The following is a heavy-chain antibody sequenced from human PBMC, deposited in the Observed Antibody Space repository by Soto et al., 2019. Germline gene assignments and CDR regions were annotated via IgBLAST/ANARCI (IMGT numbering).Heavy chain of an antibody. CDR1: GGTFSSYA. Sequence: ASVKVSCKASGGTFSSYAISWVRQAPGQGLEWMGGIIPILGIAKYAQKFQGRVTITADKSTSTAYMELSSLRSEDTAVYYCARLPGDYDFWSGYYLLDAFDIWGQGTMVTVSS. CDR3: ARLPGDYDFWSGYYLLDAFDI. D-gene: IGHD3-3*01. CDR2: IIPILGIA. V-gene: IGHV1-69*10. J-gene: IGHJ3*02.